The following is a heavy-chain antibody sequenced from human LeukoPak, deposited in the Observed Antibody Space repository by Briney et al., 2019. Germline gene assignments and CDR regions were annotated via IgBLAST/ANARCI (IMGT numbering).Heavy chain of an antibody. CDR3: ARDTRTFDY. V-gene: IGHV3-7*01. J-gene: IGHJ4*02. D-gene: IGHD1-26*01. CDR2: IKQDGSGK. Sequence: GGSLRLSCAASGFTFSSYRMNWVRQAPGKGLEWVANIKQDGSGKYYVDSVKGRFTISRDNAKNSLFLQMNNLRAEDTAVYYCARDTRTFDYWGQGTLVTVSS. CDR1: GFTFSSYR.